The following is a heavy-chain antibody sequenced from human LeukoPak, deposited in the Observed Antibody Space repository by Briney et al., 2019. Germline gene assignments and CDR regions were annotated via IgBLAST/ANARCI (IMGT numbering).Heavy chain of an antibody. D-gene: IGHD6-19*01. J-gene: IGHJ4*02. CDR2: ISAYNGNT. Sequence: ASVKVSCKASGYTFTSYGISWVRQAPGQGLEWMGRISAYNGNTNYAQKLQGRVTMTTDTSTSTAYMELRSLRSDDTAVYYCARDSPRYSSGWYGVYFDYWGQGTLVTVSS. V-gene: IGHV1-18*01. CDR1: GYTFTSYG. CDR3: ARDSPRYSSGWYGVYFDY.